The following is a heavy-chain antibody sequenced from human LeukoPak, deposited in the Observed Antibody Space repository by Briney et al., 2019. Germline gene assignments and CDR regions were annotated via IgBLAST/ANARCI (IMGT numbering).Heavy chain of an antibody. CDR3: VREAEGAGTVFFQY. CDR1: GYTFTSYG. Sequence: ASVKVSCKASGYTFTSYGISWVRQAPGQGLEWMGWISADNGNTNYAQKLQGRVTMTRDTSTSTAYMELRSLRSDDTAVYYCVREAEGAGTVFFQYWGQGTLVTVSS. V-gene: IGHV1-18*01. D-gene: IGHD6-19*01. CDR2: ISADNGNT. J-gene: IGHJ1*01.